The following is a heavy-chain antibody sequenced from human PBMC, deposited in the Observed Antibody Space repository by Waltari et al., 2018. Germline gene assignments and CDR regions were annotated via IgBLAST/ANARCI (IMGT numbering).Heavy chain of an antibody. J-gene: IGHJ3*02. Sequence: QVQLVQSGAEVKKPGASVKVSCNASGYTFTSYAMHWVRPAPGQRLEWMGWTNAGNGNTKYSQKFQGRVTITRDTSASTAYMELSSLRSEDKAVYDCARMPLQWLVSLGAFDIWGQGTMVTVSS. V-gene: IGHV1-3*01. CDR3: ARMPLQWLVSLGAFDI. D-gene: IGHD6-19*01. CDR1: GYTFTSYA. CDR2: TNAGNGNT.